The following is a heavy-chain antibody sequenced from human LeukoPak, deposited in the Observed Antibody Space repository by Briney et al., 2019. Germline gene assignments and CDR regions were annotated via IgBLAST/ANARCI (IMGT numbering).Heavy chain of an antibody. CDR3: AKELTYDSSSYYGY. J-gene: IGHJ4*02. D-gene: IGHD3-22*01. Sequence: PGGSLRLSCAASGFTFSSYAMSWVHQAPGKGLEWVSAISGSGGSTYYADSVKGRFTISRDYSKNTLYLQMNSLRAEDTAVYYCAKELTYDSSSYYGYWGQGTLVTVSS. V-gene: IGHV3-23*01. CDR2: ISGSGGST. CDR1: GFTFSSYA.